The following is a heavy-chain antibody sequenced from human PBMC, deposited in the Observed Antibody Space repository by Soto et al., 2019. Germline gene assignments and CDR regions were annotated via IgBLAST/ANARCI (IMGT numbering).Heavy chain of an antibody. J-gene: IGHJ6*02. CDR3: VTGHGNYFCGFDV. CDR1: EFTFDKYY. Sequence: GGSLRLSCAASEFTFDKYYMTWVRQAPGKGPEWVANIKPDGSEQYYVDSVKGRFTISRDNANNSLYLQMNSLRAEDTAVSFSVTGHGNYFCGFDVWGQGTMVTVSS. V-gene: IGHV3-7*01. CDR2: IKPDGSEQ.